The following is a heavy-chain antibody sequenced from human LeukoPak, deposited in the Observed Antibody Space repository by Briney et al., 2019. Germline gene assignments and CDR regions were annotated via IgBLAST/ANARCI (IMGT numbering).Heavy chain of an antibody. D-gene: IGHD3-16*01. V-gene: IGHV1-69*04. CDR3: ARSRTWGGEARFDY. J-gene: IGHJ4*02. Sequence: SVKVSCKASGGTFSSYAISWVRQAPGQGLEWMGRIISIFCIANYAQKFQGRVTITTHKSTSTAYMELSSLRSENTPVYYCARSRTWGGEARFDYWGQGTMVTVSS. CDR2: IISIFCIA. CDR1: GGTFSSYA.